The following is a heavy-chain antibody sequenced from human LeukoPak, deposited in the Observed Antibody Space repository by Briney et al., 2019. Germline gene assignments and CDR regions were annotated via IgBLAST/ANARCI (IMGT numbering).Heavy chain of an antibody. J-gene: IGHJ4*02. CDR1: GYTFTSFF. V-gene: IGHV5-51*01. D-gene: IGHD6-13*01. CDR3: ARPITGAGTDLGY. Sequence: GESLKISFKASGYTFTSFFIGWVRQMPGQGLEWMGIIYTGDSDTRYSPSFQGQVTVSVDKSISTAYLQWRSLKASDTATYYCARPITGAGTDLGYWGQGTLVTVSS. CDR2: IYTGDSDT.